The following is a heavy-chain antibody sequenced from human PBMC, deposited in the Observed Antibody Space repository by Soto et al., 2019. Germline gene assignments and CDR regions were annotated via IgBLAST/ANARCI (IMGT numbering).Heavy chain of an antibody. Sequence: EVQLLESGGGLVQPGGSLRLSCAASGFTFSSYAMSWVRQAPGKGLEWVSAISGSGGSTYYADSVKGRFTISRDNSKNTLYLQMNSLRAEDSAVYYCAKCLDSSGPPRGGAFDIWGRGTMVTVSS. CDR3: AKCLDSSGPPRGGAFDI. J-gene: IGHJ3*02. D-gene: IGHD3-22*01. CDR2: ISGSGGST. V-gene: IGHV3-23*01. CDR1: GFTFSSYA.